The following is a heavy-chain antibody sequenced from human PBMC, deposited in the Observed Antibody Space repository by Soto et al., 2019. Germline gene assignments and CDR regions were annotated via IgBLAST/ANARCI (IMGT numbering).Heavy chain of an antibody. V-gene: IGHV4-59*01. J-gene: IGHJ6*02. CDR2: IYYSGST. CDR3: ARNLGAAAYYGMDV. D-gene: IGHD1-26*01. Sequence: PSETLSLTCTVSGGSISSYYWSWIRQPPGKGLEWIGYIYYSGSTNYNPSLKSRVTISVDTSKNQFSLKLSSVTAADTAVYYCARNLGAAAYYGMDVWGQGTTVTVSS. CDR1: GGSISSYY.